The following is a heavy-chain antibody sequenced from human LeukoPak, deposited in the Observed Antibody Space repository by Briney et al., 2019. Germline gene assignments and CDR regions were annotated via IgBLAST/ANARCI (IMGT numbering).Heavy chain of an antibody. CDR3: AKVGLRLGGDY. Sequence: GGSLRLSCAASRFLLSSYAMSWVRQAPGKGLEWVSTLSDTGGKTYYADSVKGRFTISRDNSKITLYLQMNRLRAEDTAVYYCAKVGLRLGGDYWGQGTLVTVSS. V-gene: IGHV3-23*01. J-gene: IGHJ4*02. CDR2: LSDTGGKT. D-gene: IGHD5-12*01. CDR1: RFLLSSYA.